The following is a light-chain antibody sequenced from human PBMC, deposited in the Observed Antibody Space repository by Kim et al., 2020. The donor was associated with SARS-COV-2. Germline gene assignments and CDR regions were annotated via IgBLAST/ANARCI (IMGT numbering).Light chain of an antibody. CDR2: KAS. CDR1: QSISTL. V-gene: IGKV1-5*03. J-gene: IGKJ2*01. CDR3: LQYNSYTNT. Sequence: SGSVGDRVTITCRASQSISTLLAWYQQKPGKAPKLLIYKASSLEGGVPSRFSGSGSGTEFTLTISSLQPDDFATYYCLQYNSYTNTFGQGTKLEI.